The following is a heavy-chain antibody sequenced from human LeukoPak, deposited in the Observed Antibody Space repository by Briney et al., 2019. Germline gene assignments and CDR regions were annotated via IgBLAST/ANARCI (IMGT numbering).Heavy chain of an antibody. CDR1: GGSISTGSYC. CDR3: ARDRSYGLRGDWFDP. J-gene: IGHJ5*02. D-gene: IGHD3-16*01. V-gene: IGHV4-61*09. Sequence: SETLSLTCTVSGGSISTGSYCWSWIRQPAGKGLEWIGHIYTSGNTNYNPSLKSRVTISVDTSKNQFSLKLSSVTAAGTAVYYCARDRSYGLRGDWFDPWGQGTLVTVSS. CDR2: IYTSGNT.